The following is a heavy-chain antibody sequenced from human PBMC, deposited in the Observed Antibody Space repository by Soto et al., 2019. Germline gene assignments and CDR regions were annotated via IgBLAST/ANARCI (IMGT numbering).Heavy chain of an antibody. CDR3: ARRSVGSAEAAMVFWYFDL. J-gene: IGHJ2*01. Sequence: SETLSLTCTVSGGSISSYYWSWIRQPPGKGLEWIGYIYYSGSTNYNPSHKSRVTISVDTSKNQFSLKLSSVTAADTAVYYCARRSVGSAEAAMVFWYFDLWGRGTLVTVSS. CDR2: IYYSGST. V-gene: IGHV4-59*01. D-gene: IGHD5-18*01. CDR1: GGSISSYY.